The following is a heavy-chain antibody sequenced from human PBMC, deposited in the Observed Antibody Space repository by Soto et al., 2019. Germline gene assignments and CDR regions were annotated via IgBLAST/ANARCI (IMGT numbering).Heavy chain of an antibody. V-gene: IGHV3-23*01. D-gene: IGHD3-16*02. J-gene: IGHJ4*02. CDR2: ISGRGGNT. Sequence: EVQLLESGGGLVQPGGSLRLSCAASGFTFSSYAMSWVRQAPGKGLEWVSAISGRGGNTYYADSVKGRFTISRNNSQNTLTLQINSLRAGDTAVYYCANEGGSCRGGSFDYWGQGTLVTVSS. CDR1: GFTFSSYA. CDR3: ANEGGSCRGGSFDY.